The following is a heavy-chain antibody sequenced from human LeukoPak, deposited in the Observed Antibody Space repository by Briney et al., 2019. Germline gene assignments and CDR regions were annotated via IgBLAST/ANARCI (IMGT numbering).Heavy chain of an antibody. V-gene: IGHV3-11*06. J-gene: IGHJ4*02. CDR2: ISTDSSFT. CDR1: GFIFSDYY. CDR3: ARLHSTAAAGTYDY. Sequence: PGRSLRLSCAASGFIFSDYYMTWIRQAPGKGLDWISYISTDSSFTSYAESVRGRFTVSRDNAKNSLYLQMNSLRAEDTAVYYCARLHSTAAAGTYDYWGQGTLVTVSS. D-gene: IGHD6-13*01.